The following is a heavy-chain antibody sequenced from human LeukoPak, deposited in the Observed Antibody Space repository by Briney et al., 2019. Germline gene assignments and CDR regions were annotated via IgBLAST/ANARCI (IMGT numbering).Heavy chain of an antibody. CDR3: AKSGYSYGYSDY. Sequence: GGSLRLSCAASGFTFSSYGMHWVRQAPGKGLEWVAFIRYNGNDKYYADSVKGRFTISRDNSKNTLYLQMNSLRAEDTAVYYCAKSGYSYGYSDYWGQGTLVTVSS. CDR1: GFTFSSYG. D-gene: IGHD5-18*01. V-gene: IGHV3-30*02. CDR2: IRYNGNDK. J-gene: IGHJ4*02.